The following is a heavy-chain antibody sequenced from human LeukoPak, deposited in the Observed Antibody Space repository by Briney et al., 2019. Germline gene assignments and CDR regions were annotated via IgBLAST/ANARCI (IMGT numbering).Heavy chain of an antibody. V-gene: IGHV1-18*01. Sequence: ASVKVSCKASGYTFTNNGISWMRQAPGQGLEWMGWISAYNDNTNNAQKFQGRVTMTTDTSTSTAYMELRSLRSDDTAVYYCARDMGYCSGGSCPHNAFDIGGQGTMVTVS. CDR1: GYTFTNNG. D-gene: IGHD2-15*01. CDR2: ISAYNDNT. J-gene: IGHJ3*02. CDR3: ARDMGYCSGGSCPHNAFDI.